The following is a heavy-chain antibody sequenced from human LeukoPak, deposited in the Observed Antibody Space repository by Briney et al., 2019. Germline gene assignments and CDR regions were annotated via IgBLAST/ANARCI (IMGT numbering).Heavy chain of an antibody. CDR2: ISYDGSNK. J-gene: IGHJ6*02. V-gene: IGHV3-30*18. D-gene: IGHD5-12*01. CDR3: AKAHTEALRPLYYYYGMDV. CDR1: GFTFSSYG. Sequence: GGSLRLSCAASGFTFSSYGMHWVRQAPGKGLEWVAVISYDGSNKYYADSVKGRFTISRDNSKNTLYLQMNSLRAEDTAVYYCAKAHTEALRPLYYYYGMDVWGQGTTVTVSS.